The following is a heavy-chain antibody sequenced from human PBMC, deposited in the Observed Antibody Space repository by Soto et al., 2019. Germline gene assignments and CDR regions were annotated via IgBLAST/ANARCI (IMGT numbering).Heavy chain of an antibody. CDR3: AQTAALTGDVYFDY. V-gene: IGHV4-34*01. D-gene: IGHD7-27*01. Sequence: SETLSLTCAVYGGSFSGYYWSWIRQPPGKGLEWIGEINHSGSTNYNPSLKIRVTISVDTSKNQFSLKLSSVTAADTAVYYCAQTAALTGDVYFDYWGQGTLVTVSS. J-gene: IGHJ4*02. CDR2: INHSGST. CDR1: GGSFSGYY.